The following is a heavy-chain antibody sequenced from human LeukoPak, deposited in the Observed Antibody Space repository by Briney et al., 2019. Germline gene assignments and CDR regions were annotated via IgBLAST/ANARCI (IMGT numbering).Heavy chain of an antibody. J-gene: IGHJ4*02. Sequence: SETLSLTCTVSGGSISSGSYYWSWIRQPAGKGLEWIGRIYTSGSTNYNPSLKSRVTISVDTSKNQFSLKLSSVTAADTAAYYCARDLRFDYGGNGYFDYWGQGTLVTVSS. V-gene: IGHV4-61*02. CDR2: IYTSGST. CDR3: ARDLRFDYGGNGYFDY. D-gene: IGHD4-23*01. CDR1: GGSISSGSYY.